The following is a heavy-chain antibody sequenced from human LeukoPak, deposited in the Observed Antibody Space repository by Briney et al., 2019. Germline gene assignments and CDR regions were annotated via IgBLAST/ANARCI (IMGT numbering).Heavy chain of an antibody. CDR1: GFTFSSYA. D-gene: IGHD3-10*01. CDR3: ARDGINYYGSGSYPDY. J-gene: IGHJ4*02. Sequence: GGSLRLSCAASGFTFSSYAMHWVRQAPGKGLEWVAVISYDGSNKYYADSVKGRVTISRDNSKNTLYLQMNSLRAEDTAVYYCARDGINYYGSGSYPDYWGQGTLVTVSS. CDR2: ISYDGSNK. V-gene: IGHV3-30*04.